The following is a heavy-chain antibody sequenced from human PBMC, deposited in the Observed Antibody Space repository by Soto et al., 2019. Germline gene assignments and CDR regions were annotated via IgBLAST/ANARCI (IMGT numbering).Heavy chain of an antibody. J-gene: IGHJ6*02. V-gene: IGHV3-74*01. CDR1: GFTFSSYW. CDR3: AKGRSYYYYYGVDV. CDR2: INSDGSST. Sequence: SLRLSCAASGFTFSSYWMHWVRQAPGKGLVWVSRINSDGSSTSYADSVKGRFTISRDNSKSTLYLQMNSLRAEDTALYYCAKGRSYYYYYGVDVWGQGTTVTVSS.